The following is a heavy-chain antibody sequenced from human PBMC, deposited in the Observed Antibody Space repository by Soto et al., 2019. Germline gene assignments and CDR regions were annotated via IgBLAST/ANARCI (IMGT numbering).Heavy chain of an antibody. V-gene: IGHV1-69*10. CDR1: GGTFSSYA. CDR2: IIPILGIA. D-gene: IGHD6-19*01. J-gene: IGHJ4*02. Sequence: ASVKVSCKASGGTFSSYAISWVRQAPGQGLEWMGGIIPILGIANYAPKFQGRVTITADKSTSTAYMELSSLRSEDTAVYYCARSHSSGYYFDYWGQGTLVTVSS. CDR3: ARSHSSGYYFDY.